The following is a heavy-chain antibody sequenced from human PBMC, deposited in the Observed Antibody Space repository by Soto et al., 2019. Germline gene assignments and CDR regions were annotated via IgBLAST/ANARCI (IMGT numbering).Heavy chain of an antibody. J-gene: IGHJ6*02. CDR1: GGSISSGGYY. V-gene: IGHV4-31*03. CDR3: ARTGDYGDYDYYGMDV. CDR2: IYYGGST. D-gene: IGHD4-17*01. Sequence: QVQLQESGPGLVKPSQTLSLTCTVSGGSISSGGYYWSWIRQHPGKGLEWIGYIYYGGSTYYNPSLKSRVTISVDTSKNQFSLKLSSVTAADTAVYYCARTGDYGDYDYYGMDVWGQGTTVTVSS.